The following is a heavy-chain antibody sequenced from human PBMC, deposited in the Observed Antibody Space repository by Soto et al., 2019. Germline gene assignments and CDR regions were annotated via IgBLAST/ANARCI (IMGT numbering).Heavy chain of an antibody. CDR3: ARDIAVAGTGLDY. CDR2: IYHSGST. D-gene: IGHD6-19*01. J-gene: IGHJ4*02. V-gene: IGHV4-4*02. CDR1: GGSISSSNW. Sequence: PSETLSLTCAVSGGSISSSNWWSWVRQPPGKGLEWIGEIYHSGSTNYNPSLKSRVTISVDKSKNQFSLKLSSVTAADTAVYYCARDIAVAGTGLDYWGQGTLVTVSS.